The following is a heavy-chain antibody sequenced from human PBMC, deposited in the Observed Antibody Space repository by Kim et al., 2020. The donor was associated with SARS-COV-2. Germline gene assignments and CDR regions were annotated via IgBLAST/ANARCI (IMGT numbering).Heavy chain of an antibody. V-gene: IGHV3-23*01. J-gene: IGHJ4*02. CDR3: AKGTEVLTGYYFDY. D-gene: IGHD3-9*01. Sequence: GGPLRLSCAASGFTFSSYAMSWVRQAPGKGLEWVSAISGSGGSTYYADSVKGRFTISRDNSKNTLYLQMNSLRAEDTAVYYCAKGTEVLTGYYFDYWGQGTLVTVSS. CDR2: ISGSGGST. CDR1: GFTFSSYA.